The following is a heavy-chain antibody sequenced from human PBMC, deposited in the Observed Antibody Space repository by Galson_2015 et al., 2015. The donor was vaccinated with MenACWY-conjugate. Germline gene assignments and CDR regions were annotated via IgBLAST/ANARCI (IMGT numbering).Heavy chain of an antibody. CDR2: IIPIFGTA. D-gene: IGHD6-19*01. Sequence: SVKVSCKASGDTFSSYAISWVRQAPGQGLEWMGGIIPIFGTANYAQKFQGRVAITADESTSTAYMELSSLRSEDTAVYYCAREEARDIAVAGPFDYWGQGTLVTVSS. V-gene: IGHV1-69*13. CDR1: GDTFSSYA. CDR3: AREEARDIAVAGPFDY. J-gene: IGHJ4*02.